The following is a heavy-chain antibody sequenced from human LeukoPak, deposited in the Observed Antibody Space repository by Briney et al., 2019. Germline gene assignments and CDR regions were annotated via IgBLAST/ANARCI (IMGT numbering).Heavy chain of an antibody. CDR2: IYWDDDK. J-gene: IGHJ5*02. V-gene: IGHV2-5*02. D-gene: IGHD6-19*01. CDR3: AHGSYSSGWYLPPFDP. Sequence: SGPTLVNPTQTLTLNCTFSGFSLSTSGVGVGCIRQPPGKALESLTLIYWDDDKRYSPSLKSRLTITKDTSKNQVVLTMTNMDPVDTATYYCAHGSYSSGWYLPPFDPWGQGTLVTVSS. CDR1: GFSLSTSGVG.